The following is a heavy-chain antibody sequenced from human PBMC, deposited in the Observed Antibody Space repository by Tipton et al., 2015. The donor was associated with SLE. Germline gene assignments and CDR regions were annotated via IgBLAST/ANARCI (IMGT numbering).Heavy chain of an antibody. V-gene: IGHV4-39*07. Sequence: TLSLTCTVSGGSISSSSYYWGWIRQPPGKGLEWIGSIYYSGSTYYNPSLKSRVTISVDTSKNQFSLKLSSVTAADTAVYYCARLGYSSGEFDPWGQGTLVTVSS. CDR3: ARLGYSSGEFDP. CDR2: IYYSGST. J-gene: IGHJ5*02. D-gene: IGHD6-19*01. CDR1: GGSISSSSYY.